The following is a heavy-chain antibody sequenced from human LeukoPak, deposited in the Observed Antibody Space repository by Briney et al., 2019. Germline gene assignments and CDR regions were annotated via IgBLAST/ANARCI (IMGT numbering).Heavy chain of an antibody. D-gene: IGHD3-3*01. CDR2: IIPIFGTA. Sequence: ASVKVSCKASGGTFSSYAISWVRQAPGQGREWMGGIIPIFGTANYAQKFRGRVTLTADKSTSTAYIELSSLRSEDTAVYYCARGDLNDFWSGYVDYWGQGTLVTVSS. CDR1: GGTFSSYA. V-gene: IGHV1-69*06. CDR3: ARGDLNDFWSGYVDY. J-gene: IGHJ4*02.